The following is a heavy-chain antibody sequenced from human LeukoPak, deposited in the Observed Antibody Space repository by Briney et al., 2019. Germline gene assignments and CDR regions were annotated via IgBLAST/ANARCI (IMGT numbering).Heavy chain of an antibody. CDR2: ISGSGGST. V-gene: IGHV3-21*01. Sequence: GGSLRLSCAASGFTFSSYSMNWVRQAPGKGLEWVSAISGSGGSTYYADSVKGRFTISRDNTKNSLYLQMNSLRAEDTAVYYCARLSSSWYYYFDYWGQGSLVTVSS. J-gene: IGHJ4*02. CDR3: ARLSSSWYYYFDY. CDR1: GFTFSSYS. D-gene: IGHD6-13*01.